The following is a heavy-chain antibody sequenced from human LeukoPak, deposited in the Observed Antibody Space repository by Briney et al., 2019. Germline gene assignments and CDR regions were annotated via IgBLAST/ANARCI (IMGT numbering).Heavy chain of an antibody. CDR3: AREYGDQSTRNFDC. J-gene: IGHJ4*02. Sequence: SETLSLTCTVSGGSISSYYWSWIRQPAGKGLEWIGRIYTSGSTNYSPSLKSRVTMSVDTSKNQFSLKLISVTAADTAVYYCAREYGDQSTRNFDCWGQGSLVTVSS. V-gene: IGHV4-4*07. D-gene: IGHD4-17*01. CDR2: IYTSGST. CDR1: GGSISSYY.